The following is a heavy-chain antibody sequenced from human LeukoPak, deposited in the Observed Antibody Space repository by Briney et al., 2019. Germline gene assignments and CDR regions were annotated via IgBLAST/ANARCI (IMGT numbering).Heavy chain of an antibody. CDR3: ARDRDGYGTEGAFDI. D-gene: IGHD5-24*01. CDR2: IYHSGST. Sequence: PSETLSLTCTVSGYSISSGYYWGWIRQPPGKGLEWIGSIYHSGSTYYNPSLKSRVTISVDTSKNQFSLKLSSVTAADTAVYYCARDRDGYGTEGAFDIWGQGTMVTVSS. J-gene: IGHJ3*02. CDR1: GYSISSGYY. V-gene: IGHV4-38-2*02.